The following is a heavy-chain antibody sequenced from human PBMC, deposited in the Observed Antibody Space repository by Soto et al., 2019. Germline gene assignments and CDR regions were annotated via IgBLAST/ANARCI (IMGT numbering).Heavy chain of an antibody. CDR2: ISSSSSYI. CDR3: ARVKYYDSSGYSL. CDR1: GLTFSSYS. D-gene: IGHD3-22*01. Sequence: PGGSLRLSCAASGLTFSSYSMNWVRQAPGKGLEWVSSISSSSSYIYYADSVKGRFTISRDNAKNSLYLQMNSLRAEDTAVYYCARVKYYDSSGYSLWGQGTLVTVSS. J-gene: IGHJ4*02. V-gene: IGHV3-21*01.